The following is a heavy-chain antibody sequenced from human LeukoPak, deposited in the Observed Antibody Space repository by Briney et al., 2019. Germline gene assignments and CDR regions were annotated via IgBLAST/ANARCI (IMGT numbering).Heavy chain of an antibody. Sequence: GGSLRLSRAASGFSFSTYWMHWVRQAPGKGLVWVSRLNSDGSTTTYADSVKGRFTISRDNAKNTLYLQMNSLRAEDTALYYCASTTNWAAATGYYFDYWGQGTLVTVSS. J-gene: IGHJ4*02. V-gene: IGHV3-74*01. D-gene: IGHD6-13*01. CDR1: GFSFSTYW. CDR3: ASTTNWAAATGYYFDY. CDR2: LNSDGSTT.